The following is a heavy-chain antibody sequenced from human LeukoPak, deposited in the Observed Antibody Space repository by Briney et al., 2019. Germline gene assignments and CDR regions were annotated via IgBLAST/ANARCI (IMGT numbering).Heavy chain of an antibody. Sequence: SETLSLTCTVSGGSISSGGYYWSWIRQPPGKGLEWIGYIYHSGSTYYNPSLKSRVTISVDTSKNQFSLKLSSVTAADTAMYYCARGGPGYWFDPWGQGTLVTVSS. CDR2: IYHSGST. CDR1: GGSISSGGYY. V-gene: IGHV4-30-2*01. J-gene: IGHJ5*02. CDR3: ARGGPGYWFDP.